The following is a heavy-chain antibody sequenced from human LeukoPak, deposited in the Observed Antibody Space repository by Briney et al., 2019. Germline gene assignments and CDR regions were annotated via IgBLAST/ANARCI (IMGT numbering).Heavy chain of an antibody. D-gene: IGHD6-13*01. J-gene: IGHJ6*02. CDR1: GYTFTSYG. Sequence: ASVKVSCKASGYTFTSYGISWLRQAPGQGLEWLGWISAHNGNINYAQKLQGRVTMTTDASTSTAYMELRSLRSDDTAVYYCARAGMADFSAGYYYGMDVWGQGTTVTVSS. V-gene: IGHV1-18*01. CDR2: ISAHNGNI. CDR3: ARAGMADFSAGYYYGMDV.